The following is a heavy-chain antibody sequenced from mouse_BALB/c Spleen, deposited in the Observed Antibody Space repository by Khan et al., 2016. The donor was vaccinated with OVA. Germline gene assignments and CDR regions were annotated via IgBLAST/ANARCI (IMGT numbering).Heavy chain of an antibody. CDR1: GYTFTNYG. J-gene: IGHJ1*01. CDR2: INTYTGEP. D-gene: IGHD2-13*01. CDR3: ARVGDYWYFDG. V-gene: IGHV9-3-1*01. Sequence: QIQLVQSGPELKKPGETVKISCKASGYTFTNYGMTWVKQAPGKGLKWMGWINTYTGEPTYADDFKGRVAFSLETSATTASLQLNNLKNEDTATYFRARVGDYWYFDGWGAGTTVTVSS.